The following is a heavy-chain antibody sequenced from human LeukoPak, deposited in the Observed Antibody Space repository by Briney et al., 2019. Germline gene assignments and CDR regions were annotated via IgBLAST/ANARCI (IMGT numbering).Heavy chain of an antibody. CDR1: GGSFSGYY. CDR2: INHSGST. D-gene: IGHD3-22*01. J-gene: IGHJ4*02. Sequence: SETLSLTCAVYGGSFSGYYWSWIRQPPGEGLEWIGEINHSGSTNYNPSLKSRVTISVDTSKNQFSLKLSSVTAADTAVYYCARFHTYYYDTDYWGQGTLVTVSS. CDR3: ARFHTYYYDTDY. V-gene: IGHV4-34*01.